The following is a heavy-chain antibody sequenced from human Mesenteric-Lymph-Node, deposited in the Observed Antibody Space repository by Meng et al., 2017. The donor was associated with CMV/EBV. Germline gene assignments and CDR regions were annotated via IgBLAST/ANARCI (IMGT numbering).Heavy chain of an antibody. V-gene: IGHV3-64*02. CDR1: GFTFSSYG. Sequence: CAASGFTFSSYGMHWVRQAPGKGLEYVSAISSNGGSTYYADSVKGRFTISRDNSKNTLYLQMGSLRAEDMAVYYCASGYFAWSPFDYWGQGTLVTVSS. J-gene: IGHJ4*02. D-gene: IGHD3-9*01. CDR3: ASGYFAWSPFDY. CDR2: ISSNGGST.